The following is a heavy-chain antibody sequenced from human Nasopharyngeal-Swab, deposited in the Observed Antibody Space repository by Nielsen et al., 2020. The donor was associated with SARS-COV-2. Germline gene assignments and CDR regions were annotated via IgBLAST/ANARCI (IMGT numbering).Heavy chain of an antibody. CDR1: GFTFSTYW. CDR3: ARDLGYVSPGGYFYYQGMDV. J-gene: IGHJ6*02. Sequence: GESLKISCAASGFTFSTYWMSWVRQAPGNGLEWVANIKQDGRETYYVGSVRGRFTISRDNADNSLYLQMNSLRAEDTALYYCARDLGYVSPGGYFYYQGMDVWGLGTTVTVSS. CDR2: IKQDGRET. V-gene: IGHV3-7*01. D-gene: IGHD6-13*01.